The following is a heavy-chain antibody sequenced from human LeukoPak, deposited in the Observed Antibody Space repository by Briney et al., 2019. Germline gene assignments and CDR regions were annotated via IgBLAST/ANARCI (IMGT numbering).Heavy chain of an antibody. CDR1: GFTFSSYS. J-gene: IGHJ4*01. CDR3: SKEENQEYPYSGSYQFDH. Sequence: GGSLRLSCAASGFTFSSYSMNWVRQAPGKGLEWVSYISSSSSTIYYADSVKGRFTISRDNAKNSLYLQMNSLRAEDTAVYYCSKEENQEYPYSGSYQFDHLGQGNLVTVSS. V-gene: IGHV3-48*01. D-gene: IGHD1-26*01. CDR2: ISSSSSTI.